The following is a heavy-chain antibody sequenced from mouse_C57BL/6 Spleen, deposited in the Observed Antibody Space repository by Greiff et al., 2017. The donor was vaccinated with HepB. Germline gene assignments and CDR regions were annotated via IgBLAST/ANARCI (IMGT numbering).Heavy chain of an antibody. J-gene: IGHJ4*01. Sequence: VKLMESGPELVKPGASVKISCKASGYAFSSSWMNWVKQRPGKGLEWIGRIYPGDGDTNYNGKFKGKATLTADKSSSTAYMQLSSLTSEDSAVYFCAGILMDYWGQGTSVTVSS. CDR2: IYPGDGDT. CDR1: GYAFSSSW. CDR3: AGILMDY. V-gene: IGHV1-82*01.